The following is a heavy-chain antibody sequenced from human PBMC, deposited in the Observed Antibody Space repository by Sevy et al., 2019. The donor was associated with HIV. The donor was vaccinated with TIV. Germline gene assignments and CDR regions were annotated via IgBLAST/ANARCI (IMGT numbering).Heavy chain of an antibody. CDR3: ARESSITIFGVFDY. CDR1: GYTFSDYY. CDR2: INPNSGGT. D-gene: IGHD3-3*01. V-gene: IGHV1-2*02. Sequence: ASVKVSCKASGYTFSDYYMHWVRPAPGQGLEWMGRINPNSGGTNYAQNFQGRVTMTRDTSISKAYMELRRLKSDDTGVYYCARESSITIFGVFDYWGQGTLVTVSS. J-gene: IGHJ4*02.